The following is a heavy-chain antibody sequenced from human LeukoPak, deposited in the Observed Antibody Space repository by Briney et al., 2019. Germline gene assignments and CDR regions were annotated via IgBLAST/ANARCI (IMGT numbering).Heavy chain of an antibody. CDR3: AELGITMIGGV. V-gene: IGHV3-48*04. D-gene: IGHD3-10*02. CDR1: GFTFSNYR. Sequence: GGSLRLSCAASGFTFSNYRMNWVRQAPGKGLEWVSYISSSGSTIYYADSVKGRFTISRDNAKNSLYLQMNSLRAEDTAVYYCAELGITMIGGVWGKGTTVTISS. J-gene: IGHJ6*04. CDR2: ISSSGSTI.